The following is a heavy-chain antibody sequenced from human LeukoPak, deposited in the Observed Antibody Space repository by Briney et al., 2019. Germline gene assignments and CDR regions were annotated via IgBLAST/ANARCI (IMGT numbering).Heavy chain of an antibody. V-gene: IGHV3-23*01. Sequence: GGSLRLSCADSGFTFSNYDMSWVRQAPGKGLEWVSAISGSGGSTYYADSVKGRFTISRDNSKNTLYLQMNSLRAEDTAVYYCATSAQWYFDLWGRGTLVTVSS. J-gene: IGHJ2*01. CDR2: ISGSGGST. CDR1: GFTFSNYD. CDR3: ATSAQWYFDL.